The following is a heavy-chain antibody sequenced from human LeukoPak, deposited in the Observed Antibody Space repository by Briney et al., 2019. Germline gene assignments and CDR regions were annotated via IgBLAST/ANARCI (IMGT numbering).Heavy chain of an antibody. CDR3: ARRGTAMTGFFDY. V-gene: IGHV5-51*01. J-gene: IGHJ4*02. CDR2: IYPGDSDT. Sequence: GESLKISCKGSGXSFTNYWIGWVRQMPGKGLEWMGIIYPGDSDTRYSPSFQGQVTISADKSISTAYLQWSSLKASDTAMYYCARRGTAMTGFFDYWGQGTLVTVSS. D-gene: IGHD5-18*01. CDR1: GXSFTNYW.